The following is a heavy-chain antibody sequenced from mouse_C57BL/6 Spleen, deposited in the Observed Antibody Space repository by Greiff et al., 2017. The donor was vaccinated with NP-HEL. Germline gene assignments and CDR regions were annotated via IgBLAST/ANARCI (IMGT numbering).Heavy chain of an antibody. CDR2: IYPGSGST. Sequence: VQLQQSGAELVKPGASVKMSCKASGYTFTSYWITWVKQRPGQGLEWIGDIYPGSGSTNYNEKFKSKATLTVDTSSSTAYMQLSSLTSEGSAVYYGARRDGYVDYWGQGTTLTVSS. V-gene: IGHV1-55*01. J-gene: IGHJ2*01. CDR3: ARRDGYVDY. D-gene: IGHD2-3*01. CDR1: GYTFTSYW.